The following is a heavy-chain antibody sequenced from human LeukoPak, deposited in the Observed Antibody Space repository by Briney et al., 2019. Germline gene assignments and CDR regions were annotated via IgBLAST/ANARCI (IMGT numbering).Heavy chain of an antibody. CDR1: GFTFSSYG. D-gene: IGHD1-26*01. CDR2: ISYDGSNK. Sequence: PGGSLRLSCAASGFTFSSYGMHWVRQAPGKGLEWVAVISYDGSNKYYTDSVKGRFTISRDNSKNTLYLQMNSLRAEDTAVYYCASNSGSYYSVWGQGTLVTVSS. J-gene: IGHJ4*02. V-gene: IGHV3-30*03. CDR3: ASNSGSYYSV.